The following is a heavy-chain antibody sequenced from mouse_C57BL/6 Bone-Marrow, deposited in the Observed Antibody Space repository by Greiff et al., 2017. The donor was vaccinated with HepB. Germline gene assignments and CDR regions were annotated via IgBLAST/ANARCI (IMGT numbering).Heavy chain of an antibody. V-gene: IGHV1-81*01. Sequence: QVHVKQSGAELARPGASVKLSCKASGYTFTSYGISWVKQRTGQGLEWIGEIYPRSGNTYYNEKFKGKATLTADKSSSTAYMELRSLTSEDSAVYFCARPGGSSYPFAYWGQGTLVTVSA. CDR3: ARPGGSSYPFAY. J-gene: IGHJ3*01. CDR1: GYTFTSYG. D-gene: IGHD1-1*01. CDR2: IYPRSGNT.